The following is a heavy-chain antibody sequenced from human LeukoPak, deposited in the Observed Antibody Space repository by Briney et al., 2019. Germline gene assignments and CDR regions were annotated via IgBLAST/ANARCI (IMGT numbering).Heavy chain of an antibody. CDR3: ARDLSGSFDY. D-gene: IGHD1-26*01. Sequence: GGSLGLSCAASGFTFSSYAMHWVRQAPGKGLEWVAVISYDGSNKYYADSVKGRFTISRDNSKNTLYLQMNSLRAEDTAVYYCARDLSGSFDYWGQGTLVTVSS. J-gene: IGHJ4*02. CDR2: ISYDGSNK. V-gene: IGHV3-30-3*01. CDR1: GFTFSSYA.